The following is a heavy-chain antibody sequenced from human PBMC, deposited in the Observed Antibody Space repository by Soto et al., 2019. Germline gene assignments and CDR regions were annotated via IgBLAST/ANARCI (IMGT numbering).Heavy chain of an antibody. CDR1: GYSFNTYW. Sequence: EVQLVQSGAEVKKPGESLKISCKGSGYSFNTYWIAWVRQMPGKGLEWMGLISPDDSDTRYSPSFQGQVTISADKSIGTAYLQWSSLKASDTAMYYCARLEGSSDAYRGDGMDVWGQGTTVTVSS. D-gene: IGHD3-22*01. CDR3: ARLEGSSDAYRGDGMDV. J-gene: IGHJ6*02. CDR2: ISPDDSDT. V-gene: IGHV5-51*03.